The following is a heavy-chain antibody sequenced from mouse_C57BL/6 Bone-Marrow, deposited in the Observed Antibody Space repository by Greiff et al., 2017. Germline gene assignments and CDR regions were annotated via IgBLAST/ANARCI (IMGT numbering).Heavy chain of an antibody. Sequence: EVQLQQSGPVLVKPGASVKMSCKASGYTFTDYYMNWVKQSHGKSLEWIGVINPYNGGTSYNQKFKGKATLTVDKSSSTAYMELNSLTSEDSAVYYCATFYYDYDGDYWGQGTTLTVSS. CDR3: ATFYYDYDGDY. J-gene: IGHJ2*01. D-gene: IGHD2-4*01. CDR2: INPYNGGT. V-gene: IGHV1-19*01. CDR1: GYTFTDYY.